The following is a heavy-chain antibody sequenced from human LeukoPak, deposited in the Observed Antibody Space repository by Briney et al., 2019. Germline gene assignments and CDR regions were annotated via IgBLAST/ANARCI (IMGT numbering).Heavy chain of an antibody. CDR3: ARDQWIQLCCYYMDV. V-gene: IGHV1-18*01. Sequence: ASVKVSCKGSGYTFTSYGISWVRQAPGQGLEWMGWISAYNGNTNYAQKFQGRVTMTTDTSTNTAYMELRSLGSDDTAVYYCARDQWIQLCCYYMDVWGKGTTVTVSS. CDR2: ISAYNGNT. J-gene: IGHJ6*03. CDR1: GYTFTSYG. D-gene: IGHD5-18*01.